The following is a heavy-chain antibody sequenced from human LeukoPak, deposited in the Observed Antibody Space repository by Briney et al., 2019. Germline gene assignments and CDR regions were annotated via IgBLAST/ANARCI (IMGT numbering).Heavy chain of an antibody. CDR2: ISSSSSTI. CDR1: GFTFSSYS. CDR3: ARDVDTAMVTETYYYYYYYMDV. V-gene: IGHV3-48*01. D-gene: IGHD5-18*01. J-gene: IGHJ6*03. Sequence: GGSLRLSCAASGFTFSSYSMNWVRQAPGKGLEWVSYISSSSSTIYYADSVKGRFTISRDNAKNSLYLQMNSLRAEDTAVYYCARDVDTAMVTETYYYYYYYMDVWGKGTTVTVSS.